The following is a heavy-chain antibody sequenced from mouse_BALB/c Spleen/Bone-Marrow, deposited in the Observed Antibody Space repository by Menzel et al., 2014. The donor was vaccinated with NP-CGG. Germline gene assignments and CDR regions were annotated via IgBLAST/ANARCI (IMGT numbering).Heavy chain of an antibody. Sequence: QVQLQQSGAELARPGASVKLSCKASGYTFTDYYINWVKQRTGQGLEWIGEIYPRSDNTYYNEKFKGKATLTADKSFSTAYLQLSSLTSEDSAVYFCARDWDDYAMDYWGQGTSVTVSS. D-gene: IGHD4-1*01. CDR3: ARDWDDYAMDY. CDR2: IYPRSDNT. CDR1: GYTFTDYY. V-gene: IGHV1-77*01. J-gene: IGHJ4*01.